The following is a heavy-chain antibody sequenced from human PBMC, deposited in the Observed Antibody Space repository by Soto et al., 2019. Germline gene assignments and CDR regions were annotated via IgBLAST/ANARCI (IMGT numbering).Heavy chain of an antibody. CDR1: SGSISSSNW. V-gene: IGHV4-4*02. D-gene: IGHD5-12*01. CDR2: IYHSGST. Sequence: QVQLQESGPGLVKPSGTLSLTCAVSSGSISSSNWWSWVRQPPGKGLEWIGEIYHSGSTNYNPSLKSRVTISVDKSKNQFSLKLSSVTAADTAVYYCARTKLGSGYDYVTGFDYWGQGTLVTVSS. CDR3: ARTKLGSGYDYVTGFDY. J-gene: IGHJ4*02.